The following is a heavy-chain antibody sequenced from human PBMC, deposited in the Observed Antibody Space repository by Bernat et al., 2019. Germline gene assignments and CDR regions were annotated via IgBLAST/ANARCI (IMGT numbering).Heavy chain of an antibody. CDR3: AKDIGGGRWELGNYFDY. J-gene: IGHJ4*02. CDR2: ISWNSGSI. D-gene: IGHD1-26*01. V-gene: IGHV3-9*01. Sequence: EVQLVESGGGLVQPGRSLRLSCAASGFTFDDYAMHWVRQAPGKGLEWVSGISWNSGSIGYADSVKGRFTISRDNAKNYLYLQMNSLRAEDTALYYCAKDIGGGRWELGNYFDYWGQGTLVTVSS. CDR1: GFTFDDYA.